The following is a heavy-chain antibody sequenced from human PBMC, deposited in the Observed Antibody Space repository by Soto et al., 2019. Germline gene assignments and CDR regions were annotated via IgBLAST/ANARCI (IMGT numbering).Heavy chain of an antibody. V-gene: IGHV4-30-2*01. Sequence: PSETLSLTCAVSVGSISSGGYSWSWIRQPPGKGLEWIGYIYHSGSTYYNPSLKSRVTISVDRSKNQFSLKLSSVTAADTAVYYCARGRYYYDSSGYYFSGFDYWGQGTLVTVSS. J-gene: IGHJ4*02. CDR3: ARGRYYYDSSGYYFSGFDY. CDR1: VGSISSGGYS. D-gene: IGHD3-22*01. CDR2: IYHSGST.